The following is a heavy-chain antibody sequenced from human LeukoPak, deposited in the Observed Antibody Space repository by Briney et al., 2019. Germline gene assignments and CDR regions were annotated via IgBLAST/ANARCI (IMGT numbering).Heavy chain of an antibody. CDR3: ARGSEYDVLTGYFPFDS. J-gene: IGHJ4*02. V-gene: IGHV3-48*03. Sequence: GGSLRLSCAASGVNFSTYEMNWVRQAPGKGLEWISYISAIDNTIYYADSVMGRFTVSSDNAKNSVYLQLNSLGAEDTAVYYCARGSEYDVLTGYFPFDSWGQGTLVTVSS. D-gene: IGHD3-9*01. CDR2: ISAIDNTI. CDR1: GVNFSTYE.